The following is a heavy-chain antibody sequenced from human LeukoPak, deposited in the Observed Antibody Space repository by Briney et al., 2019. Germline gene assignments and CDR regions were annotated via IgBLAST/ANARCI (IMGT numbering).Heavy chain of an antibody. J-gene: IGHJ4*02. CDR1: GFTFSSYA. Sequence: EPGGSLRLSCAASGFTFSSYAMSWVRQAPGKGLEWVSGISGTGGSTYYADSVKGRFTISRDSSKNTLYLQMNSLRAEDTAVYYCALSTGSSSWKRFDYWGQGTLVTVSS. V-gene: IGHV3-23*01. CDR3: ALSTGSSSWKRFDY. D-gene: IGHD6-13*01. CDR2: ISGTGGST.